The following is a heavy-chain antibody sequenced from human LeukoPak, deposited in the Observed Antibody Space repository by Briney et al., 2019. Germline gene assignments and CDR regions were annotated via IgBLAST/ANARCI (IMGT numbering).Heavy chain of an antibody. CDR1: GGSISSGGYY. Sequence: SETLSLTCTVSGGSISSGGYYWSWIRQHPGKGPEWIGYIYYSGSTSYNPSLKSRVTISVDTSKNQFSLKLNSVTAADTAVYYCTRDLRQKRGYSGYDGPQGGWFDPWGQGTLVTVSS. V-gene: IGHV4-31*03. CDR3: TRDLRQKRGYSGYDGPQGGWFDP. J-gene: IGHJ5*02. D-gene: IGHD5-12*01. CDR2: IYYSGST.